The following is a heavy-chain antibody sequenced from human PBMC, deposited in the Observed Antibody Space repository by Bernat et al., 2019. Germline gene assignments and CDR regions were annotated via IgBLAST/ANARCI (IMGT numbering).Heavy chain of an antibody. CDR1: GFTFSSSA. J-gene: IGHJ3*02. D-gene: IGHD4/OR15-4a*01. Sequence: QVQLVESGGGVVQPGRSLRLSCAASGFTFSSSAMHWVRQAPGKGLEWVAVISYDESDIYYTDSVKGRFTISRDNSKNTLYLQMSSLRAEDTAIYYCARATMVNAFDIWGQGTMVTVSS. V-gene: IGHV3-30*10. CDR2: ISYDESDI. CDR3: ARATMVNAFDI.